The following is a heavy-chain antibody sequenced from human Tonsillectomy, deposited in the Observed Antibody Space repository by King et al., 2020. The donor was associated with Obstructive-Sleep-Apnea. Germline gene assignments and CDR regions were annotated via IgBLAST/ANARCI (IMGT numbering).Heavy chain of an antibody. D-gene: IGHD3-16*01. V-gene: IGHV3-49*04. Sequence: VQLVESGGGLVQPGRSLRLSCTASGFTFGDYGMSWVRQAPGKGLEWVGCIRIKAYGGTTEYAASVKGRFTISRDDSESIAYLQMNSLKTEDTAMYYCARVMDDYVWGSYYYWGQGTLVTVSS. CDR3: ARVMDDYVWGSYYY. J-gene: IGHJ4*02. CDR2: IRIKAYGGTT. CDR1: GFTFGDYG.